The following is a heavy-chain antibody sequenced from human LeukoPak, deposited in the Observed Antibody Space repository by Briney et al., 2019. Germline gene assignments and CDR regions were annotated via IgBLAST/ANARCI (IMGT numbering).Heavy chain of an antibody. CDR1: GGSISTYY. Sequence: KPSETLSLTCTVSGGSISTYYWSWIRQPPGKGLEWIGSVYYSGSTVYNPSLKSRLTISVDTSKNQFSLNLESVTAADTALYYCARNSSSGWFALWGQGTLVTVSS. J-gene: IGHJ5*02. D-gene: IGHD1-14*01. CDR2: VYYSGST. V-gene: IGHV4-59*01. CDR3: ARNSSSGWFAL.